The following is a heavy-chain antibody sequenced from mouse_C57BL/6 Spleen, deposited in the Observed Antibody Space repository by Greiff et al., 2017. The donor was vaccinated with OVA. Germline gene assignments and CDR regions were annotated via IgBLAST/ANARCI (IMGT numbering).Heavy chain of an antibody. V-gene: IGHV14-2*01. D-gene: IGHD1-1*01. J-gene: IGHJ4*01. CDR3: ARPYITTVVATYYYAMDY. Sequence: EVQLQQSGAELVKPGASVKLSCTASGFNIKDYYMHWVKQRTEQGLEWIGRIDPEDGEAKYAPKFQGKATITADTSSNTAYLQLSSLTSGDTAVYYCARPYITTVVATYYYAMDYWGQGTTVTVSS. CDR1: GFNIKDYY. CDR2: IDPEDGEA.